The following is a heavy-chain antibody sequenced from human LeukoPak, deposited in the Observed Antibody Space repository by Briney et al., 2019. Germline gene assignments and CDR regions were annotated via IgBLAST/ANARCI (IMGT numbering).Heavy chain of an antibody. CDR2: ISYDGSNK. CDR1: GFTFSSYA. J-gene: IGHJ4*02. V-gene: IGHV3-30-3*01. Sequence: GGSLRLSCVASGFTFSSYAMHWVRQAPGKGLEWVAVISYDGSNKYCADSVKGRFTISRDNSKNTLYLQMNSLRAEDTAVYYCARDVVSNYWGQGTLVTVSS. D-gene: IGHD3-16*01. CDR3: ARDVVSNY.